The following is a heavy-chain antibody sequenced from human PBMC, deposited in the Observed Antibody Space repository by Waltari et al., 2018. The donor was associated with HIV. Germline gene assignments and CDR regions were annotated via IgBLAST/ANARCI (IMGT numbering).Heavy chain of an antibody. CDR2: INAGNGNT. V-gene: IGHV1-3*01. CDR3: ARRVATSVTPYFDF. CDR1: GYTYNSHS. D-gene: IGHD2-21*02. Sequence: QVQLVQSGAEVKKPGASVKVSCKASGYTYNSHSLHWVRQAPGQRLEWMGWINAGNGNTKYSQTFQGRVTITSDTSASTAYMELNSLRSEDTAVYYCARRVATSVTPYFDFWGQGTLVTVSS. J-gene: IGHJ4*02.